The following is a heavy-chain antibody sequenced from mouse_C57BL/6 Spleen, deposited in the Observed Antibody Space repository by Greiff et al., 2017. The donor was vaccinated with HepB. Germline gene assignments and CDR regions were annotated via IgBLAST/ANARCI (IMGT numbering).Heavy chain of an antibody. V-gene: IGHV1-54*01. D-gene: IGHD3-1*01. Sequence: VQLQQSGAELVRPGTSVKVSCKASGYAFTNYLIEWVKQRPGQGLEWIGVINPGSGGTNYNEKFKGKATLTADKSSSTAYMQLSSLTSEDSAVYFCARWGKGGSRGFDYWGQGTTLTVSS. CDR1: GYAFTNYL. CDR2: INPGSGGT. CDR3: ARWGKGGSRGFDY. J-gene: IGHJ2*01.